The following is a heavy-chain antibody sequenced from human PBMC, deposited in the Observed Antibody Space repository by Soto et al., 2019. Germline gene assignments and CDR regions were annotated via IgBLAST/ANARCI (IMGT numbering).Heavy chain of an antibody. CDR3: ARARVLGGNYYYYGMDV. D-gene: IGHD7-27*01. CDR2: IYHSGST. V-gene: IGHV4-4*02. J-gene: IGHJ6*02. Sequence: KPSETLSLTCAVSGGSISSSNWWSWVRQPPGKGLEWIGEIYHSGSTNYNPSLKSRVTISVDKSKNQFSLKLSSVTAADTAVYYCARARVLGGNYYYYGMDVWGQGTTVTVSS. CDR1: GGSISSSNW.